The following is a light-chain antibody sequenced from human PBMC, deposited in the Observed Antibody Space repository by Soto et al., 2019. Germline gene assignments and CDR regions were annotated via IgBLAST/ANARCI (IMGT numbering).Light chain of an antibody. V-gene: IGKV4-1*01. CDR2: WAS. CDR1: QSVLSSSDNKNY. J-gene: IGKJ2*01. CDR3: QQYYSAPYK. Sequence: DIVMTQSPDSLAVSLGERATVNCKSSQSVLSSSDNKNYLAWYQQKLGQSPKLLIYWASTRESGVPDRFSGSGSGTDFTLTISSLQAEDVAVYYCQQYYSAPYKFGQGTKLGIK.